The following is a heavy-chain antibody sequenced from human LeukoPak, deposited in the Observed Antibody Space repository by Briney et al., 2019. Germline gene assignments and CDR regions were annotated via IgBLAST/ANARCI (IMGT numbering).Heavy chain of an antibody. D-gene: IGHD5-18*01. Sequence: PPETLSLTCTVSGGSIRSYYWSWIRQPAGKGLEWIGRISSTGTTNYNPSLNGRVTMSVDTSQNQFSLILSSVTAADTAVYYCARVGAAMDNFDYWGQGTLVTVS. V-gene: IGHV4-4*07. CDR1: GGSIRSYY. CDR2: ISSTGTT. J-gene: IGHJ4*02. CDR3: ARVGAAMDNFDY.